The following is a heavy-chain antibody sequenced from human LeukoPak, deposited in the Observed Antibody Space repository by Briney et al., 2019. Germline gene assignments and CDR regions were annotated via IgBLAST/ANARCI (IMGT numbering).Heavy chain of an antibody. J-gene: IGHJ4*02. D-gene: IGHD3/OR15-3a*01. V-gene: IGHV3-33*01. CDR3: ARGRTGSTDFDY. CDR1: GFNFDTYA. CDR2: IWHDGSHK. Sequence: GGSLRLSCAASGFNFDTYAMHWVRQAPGRGLEWVALIWHDGSHKFYSNSVRGQFTISRDNSKNTVYLQMNNLRPDDTAVYYCARGRTGSTDFDYWGQGTLVTVSS.